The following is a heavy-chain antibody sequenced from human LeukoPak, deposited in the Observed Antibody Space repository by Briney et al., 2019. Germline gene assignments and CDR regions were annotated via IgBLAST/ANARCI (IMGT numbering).Heavy chain of an antibody. D-gene: IGHD6-13*01. CDR3: AKGGGSSWYEGSWFDP. CDR1: GFTFSNYW. V-gene: IGHV3-7*03. Sequence: PGGSLRLSCAASGFTFSNYWMTWVRQAPGRGLEWVANINQNGSVQLYVDSVKGRLTISTDNAKNSLYLQMNSLRAEDMALYYCAKGGGSSWYEGSWFDPWGQGTLVTVSS. CDR2: INQNGSVQ. J-gene: IGHJ5*02.